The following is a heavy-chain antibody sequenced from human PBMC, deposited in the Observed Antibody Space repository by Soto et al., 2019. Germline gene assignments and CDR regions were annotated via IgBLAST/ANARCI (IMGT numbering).Heavy chain of an antibody. CDR1: GFTFSSYS. J-gene: IGHJ6*02. D-gene: IGHD2-15*01. Sequence: PGGSLRLSCAASGFTFSSYSMNWVRQAPGKGLEWVSYISSSSSTIYYADSVKGRFTISRDNAKNSLYLQMNSLRDEDTAVYYCARGYCSGGSCYFVGHYYGMDVWGQGTTVTVSS. CDR3: ARGYCSGGSCYFVGHYYGMDV. V-gene: IGHV3-48*02. CDR2: ISSSSSTI.